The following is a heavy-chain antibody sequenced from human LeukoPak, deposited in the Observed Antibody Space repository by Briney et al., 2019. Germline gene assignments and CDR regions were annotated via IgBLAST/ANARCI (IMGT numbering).Heavy chain of an antibody. CDR3: ARYYYGSGSYYSDY. CDR2: ISAYNGNT. J-gene: IGHJ4*02. D-gene: IGHD3-10*01. V-gene: IGHV1-18*01. Sequence: ASVKVSCKASGYTFTSYGISWVRQAPGQGLEWMGWISAYNGNTNYAQKLQGRVTMTTDTSTGTAYMELRSLRSDDTAVYYCARYYYGSGSYYSDYWGQGTLVTVSS. CDR1: GYTFTSYG.